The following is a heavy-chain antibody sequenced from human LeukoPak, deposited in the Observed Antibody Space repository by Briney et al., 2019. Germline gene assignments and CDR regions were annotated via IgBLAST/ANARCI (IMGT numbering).Heavy chain of an antibody. CDR3: ATLSGLRYFDWLSYRPYYFDN. CDR1: GFTFSSYG. J-gene: IGHJ4*02. Sequence: PGGSLRLSCAASGFTFSSYGMHWVRQAPGKGLEWVAFIRYDGSNKYYADSVKGRFTISRDNSKNTLYLQMNSLRAEDTAVYYCATLSGLRYFDWLSYRPYYFDNWGQGTLVTVSS. CDR2: IRYDGSNK. D-gene: IGHD3-9*01. V-gene: IGHV3-30*02.